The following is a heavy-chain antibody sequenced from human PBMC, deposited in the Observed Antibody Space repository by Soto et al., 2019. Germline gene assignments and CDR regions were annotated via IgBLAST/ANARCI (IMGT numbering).Heavy chain of an antibody. Sequence: WETLSLTCTVSGSSISSYYWSWIRQPPGKGLEWIGYIYYSGSTNYNPSLKSRVTISVDTSKNQFSLKLSSVTAADTAVYYCARAEKWLSSFGIFANYWGQGTLVTVSS. J-gene: IGHJ4*02. CDR3: ARAEKWLSSFGIFANY. CDR1: GSSISSYY. V-gene: IGHV4-59*01. D-gene: IGHD3-22*01. CDR2: IYYSGST.